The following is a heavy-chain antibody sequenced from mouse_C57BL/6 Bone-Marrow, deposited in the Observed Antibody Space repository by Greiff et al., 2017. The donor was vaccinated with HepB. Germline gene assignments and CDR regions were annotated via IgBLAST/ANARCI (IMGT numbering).Heavy chain of an antibody. D-gene: IGHD3-2*02. CDR2: IWSGGST. V-gene: IGHV2-2*01. J-gene: IGHJ3*01. CDR3: ARNEGSGYVLAWFAY. Sequence: VKLMESGPGLVQPSQSLSITCTVSGFSLTSYGVHWVRQSPGKGLEWLGAIWSGGSTDYNAAFISRLSISKDNSKSQVFFKMNSLQADDTAIYYCARNEGSGYVLAWFAYWGQGTLVTVSA. CDR1: GFSLTSYG.